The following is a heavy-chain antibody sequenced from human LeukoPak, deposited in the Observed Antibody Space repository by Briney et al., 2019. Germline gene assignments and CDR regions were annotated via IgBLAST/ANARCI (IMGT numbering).Heavy chain of an antibody. CDR3: ARQDASGTYDAFDV. CDR2: IYPGDSDK. V-gene: IGHV5-51*01. Sequence: KSGESLKISCKDSGYLFTGYWIAWVRQRPGKGLEWMGIIYPGDSDKRYSPSFQGRVTISADKSINTAYLLWSSLQASDTATYYCARQDASGTYDAFDVWGQGTVVTV. J-gene: IGHJ3*01. D-gene: IGHD3-10*01. CDR1: GYLFTGYW.